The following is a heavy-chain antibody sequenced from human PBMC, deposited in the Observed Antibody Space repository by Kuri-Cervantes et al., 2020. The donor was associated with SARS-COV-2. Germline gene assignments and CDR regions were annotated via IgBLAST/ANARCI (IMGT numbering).Heavy chain of an antibody. V-gene: IGHV4-38-2*02. CDR1: GYSISSGYY. J-gene: IGHJ4*02. CDR3: ARAIAAAAPFDY. D-gene: IGHD6-13*01. Sequence: SETLSLTCTVSGYSISSGYYWGWIRQPPGKGLEWIGSIYHSGSTYYNPSLKSRVTISVDTSKNQFSLKLSSVTAADTAVYYCARAIAAAAPFDYRGQGTLVTVSS. CDR2: IYHSGST.